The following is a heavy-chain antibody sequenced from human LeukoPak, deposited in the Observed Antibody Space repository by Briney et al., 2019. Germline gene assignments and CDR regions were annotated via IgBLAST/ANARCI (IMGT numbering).Heavy chain of an antibody. Sequence: SETLSLTCAVYGGSFSGYYWSWIRQPPGKGLEWIGEINHSGSTNYNPSLKRRVTISVDTSKNQFSLKLSSVTAADTAVYYCASNRIAVAGNWFDPWGQGTLVTVSS. CDR1: GGSFSGYY. CDR3: ASNRIAVAGNWFDP. D-gene: IGHD6-19*01. CDR2: INHSGST. V-gene: IGHV4-34*01. J-gene: IGHJ5*02.